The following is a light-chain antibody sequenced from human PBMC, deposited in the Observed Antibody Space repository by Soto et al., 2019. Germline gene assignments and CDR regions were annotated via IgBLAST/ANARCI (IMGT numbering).Light chain of an antibody. V-gene: IGLV2-14*01. Sequence: QSALTQPASVSGSPGQSITISCTGTSSDVGGYSYVSWYQQHPGTTPKLMIYEVSNRPSGVSHRFSGSRSGTTASLTISGLQTEDEADYCCSSFSSINREVFGGGTKLTVL. CDR3: SSFSSINREV. CDR2: EVS. J-gene: IGLJ2*01. CDR1: SSDVGGYSY.